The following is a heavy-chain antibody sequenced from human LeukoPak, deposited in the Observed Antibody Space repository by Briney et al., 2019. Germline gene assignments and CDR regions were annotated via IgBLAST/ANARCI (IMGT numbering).Heavy chain of an antibody. D-gene: IGHD2-15*01. Sequence: PSETLSLTCTVSGYSITSAYYWGWIRQPPGKGLEWIGSFFLKGSTYYNPSLKSRVTISVDTSKNQFSLKLSSVTAADTAVYYCARGRYCGSVSCYLDYWGQGTLVTVSS. J-gene: IGHJ4*02. CDR2: FFLKGST. CDR1: GYSITSAYY. CDR3: ARGRYCGSVSCYLDY. V-gene: IGHV4-38-2*02.